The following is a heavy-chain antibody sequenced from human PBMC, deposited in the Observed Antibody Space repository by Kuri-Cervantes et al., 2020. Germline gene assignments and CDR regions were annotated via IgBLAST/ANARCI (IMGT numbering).Heavy chain of an antibody. Sequence: GESLKISCAASGFTFSDYYMSWIRQAPGKGLEWVSSISSSSSYIYYADSVKGRFTISRDNAKNSLYLQMNSLRAEDTAVYYCARDWVGATFDYYYYGMDVWGQGTTVTVSS. J-gene: IGHJ6*02. CDR2: ISSSSSYI. CDR3: ARDWVGATFDYYYYGMDV. CDR1: GFTFSDYY. D-gene: IGHD1-26*01. V-gene: IGHV3-11*06.